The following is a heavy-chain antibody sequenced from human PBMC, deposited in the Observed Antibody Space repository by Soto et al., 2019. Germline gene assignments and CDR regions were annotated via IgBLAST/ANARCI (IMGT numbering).Heavy chain of an antibody. V-gene: IGHV4-30-4*01. D-gene: IGHD3-16*01. Sequence: PSLTMSLTCTVSGGTIFSVDHYWSRKRQPPGEGLEWIGYIYYTGNTHYNPSLKSRVTISVDRSKNQFSLNLTSVTAADTAVYYCARAAFIRNLDFWGQGTLVTVSS. CDR1: GGTIFSVDHY. J-gene: IGHJ4*02. CDR2: IYYTGNT. CDR3: ARAAFIRNLDF.